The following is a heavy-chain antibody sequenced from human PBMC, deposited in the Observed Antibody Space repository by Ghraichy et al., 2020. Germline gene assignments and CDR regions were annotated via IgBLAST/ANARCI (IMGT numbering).Heavy chain of an antibody. J-gene: IGHJ1*01. CDR3: ARGGGYSYVRRGYFQH. D-gene: IGHD5-18*01. CDR2: ISYDGSNK. V-gene: IGHV3-30-3*01. CDR1: GFTFSSYA. Sequence: GGSLRLSCAASGFTFSSYAMHWIRQAPGKGLEWVAVISYDGSNKYYADSVKGRFTISRDNSKNTLYLQMNSLRAEDTAVYYCARGGGYSYVRRGYFQHWGQGTLVTVSS.